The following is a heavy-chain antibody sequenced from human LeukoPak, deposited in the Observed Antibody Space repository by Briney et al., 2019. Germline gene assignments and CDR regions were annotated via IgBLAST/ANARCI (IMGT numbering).Heavy chain of an antibody. CDR1: GFTFTSSA. V-gene: IGHV1-58*02. CDR3: ARDSYSAVVTPPDY. CDR2: IVVGSGNT. D-gene: IGHD4-23*01. Sequence: GASVKVSCKASGFTFTSSAMQWVRQARGQRLEWIGWIVVGSGNTNYAQKFQERVTITRDMSTSTAYMELSSLRSEDTAVYYCARDSYSAVVTPPDYWGQGTLVTVSS. J-gene: IGHJ4*02.